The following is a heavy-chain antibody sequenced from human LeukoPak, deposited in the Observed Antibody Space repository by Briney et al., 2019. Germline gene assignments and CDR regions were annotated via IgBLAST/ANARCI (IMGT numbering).Heavy chain of an antibody. D-gene: IGHD3-3*01. CDR2: ISAYNGNT. CDR3: ASWDYDFWSGYSS. CDR1: GFTFTSYG. V-gene: IGHV1-18*01. J-gene: IGHJ5*02. Sequence: PGRSLRLSCAASGFTFTSYGISWVRQAPGQGLEWMGWISAYNGNTNYAQKLQGRVTMTTDTSTSTAYMELRSLRSDDTAVYYCASWDYDFWSGYSSWGQGTLVTVSS.